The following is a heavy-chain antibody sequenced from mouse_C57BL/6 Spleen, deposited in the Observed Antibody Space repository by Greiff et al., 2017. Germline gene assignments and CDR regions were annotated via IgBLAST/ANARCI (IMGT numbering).Heavy chain of an antibody. Sequence: EVHLVESGGGLVKPGGSLKLSCAASGFTFSSYAMSWVRQTPEKRLEWVATISDGGSYTYYPDNVKGRFTISRDNAKNNLYLQMSHLKSEDTAMYYCARDDPAMDYWGQGTSVTVSS. CDR3: ARDDPAMDY. V-gene: IGHV5-4*01. CDR1: GFTFSSYA. J-gene: IGHJ4*01. CDR2: ISDGGSYT.